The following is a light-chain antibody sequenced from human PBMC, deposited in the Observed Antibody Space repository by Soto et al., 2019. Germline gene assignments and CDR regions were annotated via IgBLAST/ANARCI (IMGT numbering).Light chain of an antibody. J-gene: IGKJ1*01. CDR3: QQYNSYSRT. CDR1: QSSSSW. V-gene: IGKV1-5*03. CDR2: KAS. Sequence: DIHMTQSPSTLSASVGDRVTITCRASQSSSSWLAWYQQKPGKAPKLLIYKASSLESGVPSRFSGSGSGTEFTLTISSLQPDDFATYYCQQYNSYSRTFGQGTKVEIK.